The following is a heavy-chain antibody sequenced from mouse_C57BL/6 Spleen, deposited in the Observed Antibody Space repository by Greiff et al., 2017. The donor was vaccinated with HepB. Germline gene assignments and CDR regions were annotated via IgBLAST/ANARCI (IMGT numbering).Heavy chain of an antibody. Sequence: VQLQQSGAELVKPGASVKISCKASGYAFSSYWMNWVKQRPGKGLEWIGQIYPGDGDTNYNGKFKGKATLTADKSSSPAYMQLSSLTSEDSAVYFCAREDYDGPWCAYWGQGTLVTVSA. CDR2: IYPGDGDT. CDR3: AREDYDGPWCAY. D-gene: IGHD2-4*01. CDR1: GYAFSSYW. V-gene: IGHV1-80*01. J-gene: IGHJ3*01.